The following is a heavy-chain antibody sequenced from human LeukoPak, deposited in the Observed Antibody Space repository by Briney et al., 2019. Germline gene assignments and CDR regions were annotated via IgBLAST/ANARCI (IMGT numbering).Heavy chain of an antibody. D-gene: IGHD6-13*01. Sequence: GASVKVSCKASGYSSTNYGISWVRQAPGQGLEWMGVIHIYRGNTNYAQKFQARVTMTTDTSTSTVYMEVRGLRSDDAAMYYCARDVGITVADSFDPWGQGTLVTVSS. J-gene: IGHJ5*02. V-gene: IGHV1-18*01. CDR2: IHIYRGNT. CDR3: ARDVGITVADSFDP. CDR1: GYSSTNYG.